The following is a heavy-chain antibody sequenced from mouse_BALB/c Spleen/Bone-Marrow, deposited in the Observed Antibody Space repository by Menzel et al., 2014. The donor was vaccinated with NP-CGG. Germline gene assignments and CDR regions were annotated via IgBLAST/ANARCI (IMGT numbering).Heavy chain of an antibody. J-gene: IGHJ3*01. D-gene: IGHD2-1*01. CDR2: IDPSDSYT. V-gene: IGHV1S127*01. CDR1: GYTFTSYW. Sequence: QVQLQQSGAELVKPGASVKMSCKASGYTFTSYWMHWVKQRPGQGLEWIGVIDPSDSYTSYNQKFKGKAALTVDTSSSTAYMQLSSLTSEDSAVYYCTRSRDYGNWFAYWGQETRVTVSA. CDR3: TRSRDYGNWFAY.